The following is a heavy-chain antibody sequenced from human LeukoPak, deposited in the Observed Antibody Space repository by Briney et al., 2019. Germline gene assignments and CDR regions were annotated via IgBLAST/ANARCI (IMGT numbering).Heavy chain of an antibody. D-gene: IGHD2-21*01. CDR1: GFTFSNAW. V-gene: IGHV3-15*01. CDR3: TTHVVLVGMRGFFQCDY. Sequence: GGSLRLSCTASGFTFSNAWMTWVRQAPGKGLEWVGRIKRKTDGGTIDYAAPVKGRFTISRDDSKNSLFLQMTSLKTEDTAVYYCTTHVVLVGMRGFFQCDYWGQGTLVTVSS. CDR2: IKRKTDGGTI. J-gene: IGHJ4*02.